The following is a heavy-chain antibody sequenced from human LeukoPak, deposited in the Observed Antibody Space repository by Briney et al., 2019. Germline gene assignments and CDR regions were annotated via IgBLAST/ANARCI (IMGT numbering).Heavy chain of an antibody. D-gene: IGHD2-2*01. CDR2: IHDTGTT. CDR3: ARFSSGCSTSSCYLTY. CDR1: GGSLSSHY. V-gene: IGHV4-59*11. Sequence: SETLSLTCSVSGGSLSSHYWSWIRQPPGQGLELIGHIHDTGTTLYNPSLRGRVHISLDTSNNQFSLKLTSMTAADTAVYYCARFSSGCSTSSCYLTYWGQGTLVTVS. J-gene: IGHJ4*02.